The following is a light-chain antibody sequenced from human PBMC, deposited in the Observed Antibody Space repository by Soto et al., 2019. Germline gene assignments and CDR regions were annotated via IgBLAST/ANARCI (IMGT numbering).Light chain of an antibody. V-gene: IGLV2-8*01. Sequence: QSVLTQPPSASGSRGQSVTISCTGTSSDVGGYNFVSWYQQHPGKAPKLIIYEVTQRPSGVPDRFSGSKSGNTASLTVSGLQSEDEAEYYCSSYTTSNTYVFGTGTKVTVL. CDR2: EVT. CDR1: SSDVGGYNF. CDR3: SSYTTSNTYV. J-gene: IGLJ1*01.